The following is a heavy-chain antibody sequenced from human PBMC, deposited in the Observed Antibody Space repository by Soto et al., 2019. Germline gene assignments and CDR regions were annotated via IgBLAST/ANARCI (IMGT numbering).Heavy chain of an antibody. CDR1: GFSLSTIAVG. V-gene: IGHV2-5*02. CDR3: ARIAYGSNWVDP. D-gene: IGHD4-17*01. CDR2: IYWDDDK. J-gene: IGHJ5*02. Sequence: SGPRCEPTQTLTLTCTFSGFSLSTIAVGVGWIRQPPGKALEWLALIYWDDDKRYSPSLKSRLTITKDTSKNQVVLTMTNMDPVDTATYYCARIAYGSNWVDPCGQGTLVTVSS.